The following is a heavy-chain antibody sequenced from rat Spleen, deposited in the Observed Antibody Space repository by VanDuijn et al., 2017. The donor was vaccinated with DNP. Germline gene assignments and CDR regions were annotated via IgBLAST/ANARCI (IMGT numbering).Heavy chain of an antibody. CDR3: TREPPSGDPFDY. CDR2: ITNTGGST. CDR1: GFTFNNYW. J-gene: IGHJ2*01. Sequence: EVQLVESGGGLVQPGRSLKLSCVASGFTFNNYWMTWIRQAPGKGLEWVASITNTGGSTYYPDSVKGRFTISRDNAKSTLYLQMNSLRSEDTATYYCTREPPSGDPFDYWGQGVMVTVSS. D-gene: IGHD1-1*01. V-gene: IGHV5-31*01.